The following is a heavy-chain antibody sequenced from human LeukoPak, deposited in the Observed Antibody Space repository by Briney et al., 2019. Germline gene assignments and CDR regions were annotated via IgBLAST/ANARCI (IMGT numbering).Heavy chain of an antibody. CDR2: IYYSGTT. CDR3: ARHLAARLHTISLRQFDY. D-gene: IGHD3-9*01. CDR1: GGSISSSTYY. Sequence: SETLSLTCTVSGGSISSSTYYWGWIRQPPGKGPEWLGSIYYSGTTYYNPSLKSRVTISVDTSKNQFSLKLSSVTGADTAVYYCARHLAARLHTISLRQFDYWGQGTLVTVSS. V-gene: IGHV4-39*01. J-gene: IGHJ4*02.